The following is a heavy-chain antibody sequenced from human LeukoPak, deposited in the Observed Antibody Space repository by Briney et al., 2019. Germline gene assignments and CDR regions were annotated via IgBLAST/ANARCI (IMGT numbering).Heavy chain of an antibody. D-gene: IGHD3-10*01. Sequence: GGSLGLSCAASGFTVSSNYMSWVRQAPGKGLEWVSVIYSGGRTYYADSVKGRFAISRDNSKNTLYLQMNSLRAEDTAVYYCARGSGLGSTNFDYWGQGTLATVSS. CDR3: ARGSGLGSTNFDY. CDR2: IYSGGRT. V-gene: IGHV3-53*01. CDR1: GFTVSSNY. J-gene: IGHJ4*02.